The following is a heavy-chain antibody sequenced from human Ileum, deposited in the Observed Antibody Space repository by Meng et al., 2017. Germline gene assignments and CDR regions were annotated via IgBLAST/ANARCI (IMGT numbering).Heavy chain of an antibody. CDR1: GLTVSDNY. CDR3: ARDPYTSSWFLAFDI. D-gene: IGHD6-13*01. V-gene: IGHV3-66*02. J-gene: IGHJ3*02. CDR2: IYAGGVT. Sequence: GESLKISCGASGLTVSDNYMTWVRQAPGKGLEWVSVIYAGGVTYYADSVKGRFTISRDKSKNTLYLQMNSLRTEDTAVYYCARDPYTSSWFLAFDIWGQGTMVTVSS.